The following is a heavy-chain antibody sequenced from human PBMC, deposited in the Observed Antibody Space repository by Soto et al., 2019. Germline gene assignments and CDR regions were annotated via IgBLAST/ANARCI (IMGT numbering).Heavy chain of an antibody. V-gene: IGHV3-11*05. D-gene: IGHD3-10*02. CDR1: GFSISDHY. Sequence: QVQLVESGGGLVKPGGSLRLTCAASGFSISDHYMSWIRQAPGKGLEWVSYSSNSGTFTKYADSVKGRFSISRDNAKNSLYLEINSLRGEDTAIYYCAGSGDHYNVLDYWGQGTPVTVSS. CDR2: SSNSGTFT. J-gene: IGHJ4*02. CDR3: AGSGDHYNVLDY.